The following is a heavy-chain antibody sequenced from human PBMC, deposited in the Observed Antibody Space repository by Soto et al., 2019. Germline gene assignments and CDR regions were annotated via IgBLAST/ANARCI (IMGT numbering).Heavy chain of an antibody. CDR3: ARVLRGVHSSSWSYYFDY. D-gene: IGHD6-13*01. V-gene: IGHV3-7*05. CDR2: IKQDGSEK. CDR1: GFTFSSYW. J-gene: IGHJ4*02. Sequence: EVQLVESGGGLVQPGGSLRLSCAASGFTFSSYWMSWVRQAPGKGLEWVANIKQDGSEKYYVDSVKGRFTISRDNAKNSLYLQMNRLRAEDTAVYYCARVLRGVHSSSWSYYFDYWGKGTLVTVSS.